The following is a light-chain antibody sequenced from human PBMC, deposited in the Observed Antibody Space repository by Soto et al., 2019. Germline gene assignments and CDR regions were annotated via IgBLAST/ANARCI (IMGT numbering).Light chain of an antibody. Sequence: QSVLTQPPSVSGAPGQRVTISCTGTNSNIGSDYGVHWYQQFPGTAPKLLIYGNSNRPSGVPDRFSGSKSGTSPSLAITGLQAEDEADYYCQSYDRSLRACVFGTGTKVTVL. J-gene: IGLJ1*01. CDR2: GNS. V-gene: IGLV1-40*01. CDR3: QSYDRSLRACV. CDR1: NSNIGSDYG.